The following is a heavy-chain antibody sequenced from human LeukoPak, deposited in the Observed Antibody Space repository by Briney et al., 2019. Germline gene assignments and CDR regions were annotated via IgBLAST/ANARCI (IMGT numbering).Heavy chain of an antibody. D-gene: IGHD5-12*01. CDR1: GYSFINFW. V-gene: IGHV5-51*01. Sequence: GESLKISCKGSGYSFINFWIAWVRQMPGKGLEWMGIIYAGDSDTRYSPSFQGQVTISVDKSISTAYLQWSSPKASDTAMYYCARQRGYDPFDYWGQGTLVTVSS. CDR2: IYAGDSDT. CDR3: ARQRGYDPFDY. J-gene: IGHJ4*02.